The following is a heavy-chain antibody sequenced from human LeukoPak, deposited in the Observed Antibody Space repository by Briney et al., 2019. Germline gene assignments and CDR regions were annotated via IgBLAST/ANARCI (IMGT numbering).Heavy chain of an antibody. V-gene: IGHV4-59*10. CDR1: GGSFSGYY. CDR2: IYTSGST. D-gene: IGHD3-3*01. CDR3: ARVFTYFDFWSGYDKYNWFDP. J-gene: IGHJ5*02. Sequence: KTSETLSLTCAVYGGSFSGYYWSWIRQPAGKGLEWIGRIYTSGSTNYNPSLKSRVTMSVDTSKNQFSLKLSSVTAADTAVYYCARVFTYFDFWSGYDKYNWFDPWGQGTLVTVSS.